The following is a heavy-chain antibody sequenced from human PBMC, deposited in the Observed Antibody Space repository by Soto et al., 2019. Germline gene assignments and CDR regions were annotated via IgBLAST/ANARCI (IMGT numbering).Heavy chain of an antibody. CDR2: MNPNSGNT. CDR1: GYTFTSYD. CDR3: ARGNMITFGGVIATPYYYYYMDV. J-gene: IGHJ6*03. Sequence: QVQLVQSGAEVKKPGASVKVSCKASGYTFTSYDINWVRQATGQVLEWMGWMNPNSGNTGYAQKFQGRVTMTRNNSISTAYMELSSLRSEDTAVYYCARGNMITFGGVIATPYYYYYMDVWGKGTTVTVSS. V-gene: IGHV1-8*01. D-gene: IGHD3-16*02.